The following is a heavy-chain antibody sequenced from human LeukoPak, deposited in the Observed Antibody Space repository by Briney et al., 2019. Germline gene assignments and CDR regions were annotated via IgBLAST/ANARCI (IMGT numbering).Heavy chain of an antibody. D-gene: IGHD3-10*01. J-gene: IGHJ5*01. V-gene: IGHV3-48*01. Sequence: GGSLRLSCAASGFTFSIYNMNWVRQAPGKGLEWVSHIYGHSAIIYYADSGKGRFTVSRDNAKNSLYLQMNSLRAEDTAVYYCARSPMIRGVITHFDSWGQGTLVTVSS. CDR1: GFTFSIYN. CDR2: IYGHSAII. CDR3: ARSPMIRGVITHFDS.